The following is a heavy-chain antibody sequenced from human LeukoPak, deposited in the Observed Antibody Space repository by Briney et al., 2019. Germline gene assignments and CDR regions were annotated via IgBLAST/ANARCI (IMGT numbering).Heavy chain of an antibody. CDR1: DSTFSNFA. D-gene: IGHD2/OR15-2a*01. CDR3: GTWAFYHSLDV. V-gene: IGHV3-23*01. J-gene: IGHJ6*02. Sequence: PGGSLRLSCAGADSTFSNFAMAWVRQAPGKGLEWVAGVSGDSRITSHADSVKGRFRISRDNSKDSLYLQMNSLTTDDTALYYCGTWAFYHSLDVWGQGTTVTVSS. CDR2: VSGDSRIT.